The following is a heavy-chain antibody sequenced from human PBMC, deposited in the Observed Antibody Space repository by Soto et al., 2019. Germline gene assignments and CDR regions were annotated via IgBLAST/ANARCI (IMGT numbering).Heavy chain of an antibody. J-gene: IGHJ3*02. CDR2: ISAYNGNT. V-gene: IGHV1-18*01. CDR3: ARGQGTDMYSSGWYGLAFDI. Sequence: ASVKVSCKASGYTFTSYGISWVRQAPGQGLEWMGWISAYNGNTNYAQKLQGRVTMTTDTSTSTAYMELRSLRSDDTAVYYCARGQGTDMYSSGWYGLAFDIWGQGTMVTVSS. CDR1: GYTFTSYG. D-gene: IGHD6-19*01.